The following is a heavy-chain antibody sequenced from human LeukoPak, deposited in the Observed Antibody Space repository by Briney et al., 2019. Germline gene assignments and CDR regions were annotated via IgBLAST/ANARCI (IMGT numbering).Heavy chain of an antibody. CDR2: ISGSGGST. D-gene: IGHD3-3*01. CDR1: GFTFSSYA. V-gene: IGHV3-23*01. Sequence: PGGSLRLSCAASGFTFSSYAMSWVRQAPGKGLEWVSAISGSGGSTYYADSVKGRFTISRDNSKNTLYLQMNSLRAEDTAVYYCALHPDNNFWSDFYDYWGQGTLVTVSS. CDR3: ALHPDNNFWSDFYDY. J-gene: IGHJ4*02.